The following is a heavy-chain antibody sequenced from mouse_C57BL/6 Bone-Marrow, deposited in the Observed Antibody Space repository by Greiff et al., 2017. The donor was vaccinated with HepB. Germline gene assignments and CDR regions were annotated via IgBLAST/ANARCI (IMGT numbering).Heavy chain of an antibody. Sequence: EVHLVESGGGLVQPGGSMKLSCVASGFTFSNYWMNWVRQSPEKGLEWVAQIRLKSDNYATHYAESVKGRFTISRDDSKSSVYLQMNNLRAEDTGIYYCTSPYYYGSSYCAMDYWGQGTSVTVSS. CDR2: IRLKSDNYAT. J-gene: IGHJ4*01. CDR1: GFTFSNYW. V-gene: IGHV6-3*01. CDR3: TSPYYYGSSYCAMDY. D-gene: IGHD1-1*01.